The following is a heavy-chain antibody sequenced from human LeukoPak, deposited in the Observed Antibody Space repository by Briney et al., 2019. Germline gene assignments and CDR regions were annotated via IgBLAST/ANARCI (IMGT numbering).Heavy chain of an antibody. Sequence: GASVKVSCKASGYTFTTYEIHWVRQATGQGLEWMGWMNPNSGNTGYVQNSQGRVTITRTTSINTAYMELSSLRSEDTAVYYCARGASRSFDYWGQGTLVTVSS. J-gene: IGHJ4*02. CDR1: GYTFTTYE. CDR3: ARGASRSFDY. V-gene: IGHV1-8*03. CDR2: MNPNSGNT.